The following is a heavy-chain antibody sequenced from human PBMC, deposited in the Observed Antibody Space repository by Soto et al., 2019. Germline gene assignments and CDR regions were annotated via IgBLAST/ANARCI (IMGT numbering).Heavy chain of an antibody. V-gene: IGHV1-69*13. Sequence: SVKVSCKASGGTFSSYAISWVRQAPGQGLEWMGGIIPIFGTANYAQKFQGRVTVTADESTSTAYMELSSLRSEDTAVYYCARVRIVVVPAAIEYYGMDVWGQGTTVTVSS. CDR3: ARVRIVVVPAAIEYYGMDV. J-gene: IGHJ6*02. CDR2: IIPIFGTA. CDR1: GGTFSSYA. D-gene: IGHD2-2*01.